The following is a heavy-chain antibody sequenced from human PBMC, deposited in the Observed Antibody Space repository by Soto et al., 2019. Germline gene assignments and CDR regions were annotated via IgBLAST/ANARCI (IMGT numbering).Heavy chain of an antibody. D-gene: IGHD3-22*01. CDR1: GYTFTNYG. Sequence: GASVKVSCKASGYTFTNYGISWVRQAPGQGLEWMGWISDYSGNTNYIQRFQGRVTMTTDTSTTTAYMELRSLRSDDTAMYYCARDSAPVTTASYYYGINVWGQGTTVTVSS. CDR3: ARDSAPVTTASYYYGINV. CDR2: ISDYSGNT. J-gene: IGHJ6*02. V-gene: IGHV1-18*01.